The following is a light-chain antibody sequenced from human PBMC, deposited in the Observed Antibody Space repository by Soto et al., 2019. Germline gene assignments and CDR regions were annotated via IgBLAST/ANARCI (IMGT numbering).Light chain of an antibody. J-gene: IGLJ1*01. Sequence: QSVLTQPPSASGSPGQSGTISCTGTSSDVGGYNYVSWYQQHPGKAPKLMIYEVTKRPSGVPDRFSGSKSGNTASLTVSGLQAEDEAGYYCSSFAGISTVFGTGTKVTVL. CDR2: EVT. CDR3: SSFAGISTV. V-gene: IGLV2-8*01. CDR1: SSDVGGYNY.